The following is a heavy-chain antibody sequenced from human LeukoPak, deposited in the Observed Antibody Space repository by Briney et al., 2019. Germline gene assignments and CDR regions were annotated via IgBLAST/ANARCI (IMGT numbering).Heavy chain of an antibody. CDR2: LNYNGDYT. Sequence: GGSLRLSCVASGLTFSSYAMSWVRQAPGKGLEWVSSLNYNGDYTDYADSVKGRFTISRDNSKNTLYLQMNSLKTEDTAVYYCARSRVNDEEPYYGMDVWGQGTTVTVSS. CDR1: GLTFSSYA. J-gene: IGHJ6*02. CDR3: ARSRVNDEEPYYGMDV. D-gene: IGHD1-1*01. V-gene: IGHV3-23*01.